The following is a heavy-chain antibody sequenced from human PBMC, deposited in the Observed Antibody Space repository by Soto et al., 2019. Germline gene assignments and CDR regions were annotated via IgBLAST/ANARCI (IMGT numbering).Heavy chain of an antibody. CDR1: GGSMSSSNW. J-gene: IGHJ4*02. CDR3: ARSEATGLDY. D-gene: IGHD1-26*01. V-gene: IGHV4-4*02. Sequence: QVQLQESGPGLVKPSGTLSLTCTVSGGSMSSSNWWNWVRQSPGKGLEWIGEAHHSGRTNYNPSRKSRVTISVDKSKNHFSLKLISVTAADTAVYYCARSEATGLDYWGQGTLVTVSS. CDR2: AHHSGRT.